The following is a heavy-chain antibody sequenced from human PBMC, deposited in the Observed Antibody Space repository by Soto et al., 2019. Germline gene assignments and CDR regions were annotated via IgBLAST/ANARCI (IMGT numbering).Heavy chain of an antibody. J-gene: IGHJ6*02. CDR3: VKDRDSNSWPSRDV. CDR2: ISPKSGSI. Sequence: ASVKVSCKTSGYTFTRNGIRWVRQAPGQGLEWMGWISPKSGSIKYAQKFQGRVIMTTDTSTSTAYMEVRSLRSDDTAVYYCVKDRDSNSWPSRDVWGPGTTVTVSS. CDR1: GYTFTRNG. V-gene: IGHV1-18*01. D-gene: IGHD3-22*01.